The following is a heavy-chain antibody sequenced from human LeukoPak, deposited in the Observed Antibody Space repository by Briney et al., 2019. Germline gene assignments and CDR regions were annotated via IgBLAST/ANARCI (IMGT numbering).Heavy chain of an antibody. CDR2: ISGSGGST. V-gene: IGHV3-23*01. CDR3: AKAPGYSSGWYSRY. CDR1: GFTFSSYA. J-gene: IGHJ4*02. Sequence: GGSLRLSCAASGFTFSSYAMSWVRQAPGKGLEWVSAISGSGGSTYYADSVKNRFTISRDNSKNTLYLQMNSLRAEDTAVYYCAKAPGYSSGWYSRYWGQGTLVTVSS. D-gene: IGHD6-19*01.